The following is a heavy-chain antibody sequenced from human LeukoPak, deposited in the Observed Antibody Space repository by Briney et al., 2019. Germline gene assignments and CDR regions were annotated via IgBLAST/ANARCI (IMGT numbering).Heavy chain of an antibody. Sequence: GGSLRLSCAASGFTFRDFAMNWVRQAPGKGLEWVSHVGGGGSPTHYADSVKGRFTVSRDNSKNTLYLQMNSLRAEDTAVYYCAKDLENEDTAMVEDYWGQGTLVTVSS. CDR3: AKDLENEDTAMVEDY. D-gene: IGHD5-18*01. CDR2: VGGGGSPT. J-gene: IGHJ4*02. V-gene: IGHV3-23*01. CDR1: GFTFRDFA.